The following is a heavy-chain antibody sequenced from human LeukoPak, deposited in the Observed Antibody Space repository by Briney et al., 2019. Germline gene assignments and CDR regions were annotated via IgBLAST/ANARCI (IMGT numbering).Heavy chain of an antibody. Sequence: GGSLRLSCAASGFTFSSHAMSWVRQAPGKGLEWVSAISGSGGSTYYADSVKGRFTISRDNSKNTLYLQMNSLRAEDTAVYYCAKLMVRGVSNYYYGMDVWGKGTTVTVSS. V-gene: IGHV3-23*01. CDR3: AKLMVRGVSNYYYGMDV. CDR2: ISGSGGST. J-gene: IGHJ6*04. CDR1: GFTFSSHA. D-gene: IGHD3-10*01.